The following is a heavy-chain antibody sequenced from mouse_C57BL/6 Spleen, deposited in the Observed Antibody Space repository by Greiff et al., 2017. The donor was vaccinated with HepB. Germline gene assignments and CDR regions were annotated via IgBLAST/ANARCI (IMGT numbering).Heavy chain of an antibody. V-gene: IGHV5-16*01. CDR2: INYDGSST. CDR3: ARATVVAPYWYFDV. Sequence: VESEGGLVQPGSSMKLSCTASGFTFSDYYMAWVRQVPEKGLEWVANINYDGSSTYYLDSLKSRFIISRDNAKNILYLQMSSLKSEDTATYYCARATVVAPYWYFDVWGTGTTVTVSS. CDR1: GFTFSDYY. D-gene: IGHD1-1*01. J-gene: IGHJ1*03.